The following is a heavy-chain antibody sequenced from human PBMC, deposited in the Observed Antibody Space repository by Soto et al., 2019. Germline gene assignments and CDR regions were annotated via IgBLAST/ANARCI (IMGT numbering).Heavy chain of an antibody. D-gene: IGHD2-2*01. CDR2: IIPIVGTG. CDR3: ARVVILVPTASTHYYYHMDV. CDR1: GGTFSNYA. J-gene: IGHJ6*02. V-gene: IGHV1-69*01. Sequence: QVQLVQSGAEVRKPGSSVTVSCKASGGTFSNYAISWVRQAPGQGLEWMGGIIPIVGTGSYAQKFQGRVTITVDEPTTTAYMELSSLRFEDTAVYYCARVVILVPTASTHYYYHMDVWGPGTKVTVSS.